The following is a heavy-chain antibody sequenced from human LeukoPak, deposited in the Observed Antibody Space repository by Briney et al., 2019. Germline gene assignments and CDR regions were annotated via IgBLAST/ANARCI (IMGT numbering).Heavy chain of an antibody. V-gene: IGHV4-39*01. CDR2: IYYSGST. Sequence: SETLSLTCTVSGGSISGSSYYWGWIRQPPGKGLEWIGSIYYSGSTYYNPSLKSRVTISVDTSKNQFSLKLSSVTAADTAVYYCARRLPGEYFDYWGQGTLVTVSS. J-gene: IGHJ4*02. D-gene: IGHD3-10*01. CDR1: GGSISGSSYY. CDR3: ARRLPGEYFDY.